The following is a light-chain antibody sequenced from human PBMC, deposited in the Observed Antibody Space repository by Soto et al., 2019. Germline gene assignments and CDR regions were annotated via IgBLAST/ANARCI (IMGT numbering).Light chain of an antibody. CDR1: QSISNY. CDR2: AAS. CDR3: QKYKSAPPFT. Sequence: EIQMTQSPSSLSASVGESATLTCRASQSISNYLAWYQQKPGKVPKLLIYAASTLHSGVPSRFSGSGSGTECSLSISSVQTEDVATYYCQKYKSAPPFTSGPGTKWISN. J-gene: IGKJ3*01. V-gene: IGKV1-27*01.